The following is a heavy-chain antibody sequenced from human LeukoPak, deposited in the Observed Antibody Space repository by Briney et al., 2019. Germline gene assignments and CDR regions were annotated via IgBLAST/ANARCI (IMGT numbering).Heavy chain of an antibody. V-gene: IGHV4-30-4*08. D-gene: IGHD6-13*01. CDR1: GGSISSGDYY. CDR2: SYYSGST. J-gene: IGHJ5*02. CDR3: ARGEGDSSSWFDP. Sequence: PSETLSLTCTVSGGSISSGDYYWSWIRQPPGMGLEWIGYSYYSGSTYYNPSLKSRVTISVDPSKNQFSLKLSSVTAADTAVYYCARGEGDSSSWFDPWGQGTLVTVSS.